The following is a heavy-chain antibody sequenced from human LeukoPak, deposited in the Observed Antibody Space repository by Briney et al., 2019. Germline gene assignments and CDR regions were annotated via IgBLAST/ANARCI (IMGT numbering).Heavy chain of an antibody. CDR2: ISSSSSYI. CDR3: AKKAGASNY. V-gene: IGHV3-21*04. Sequence: GGSLRLSCAASGFTFSSYSMNWVRQAPGKGLEWVSSISSSSSYIYYADSVKGRFTISRDNSKNTLYLQMNSLRAEDTAVYYCAKKAGASNYWGQGTLVTVSS. J-gene: IGHJ4*02. D-gene: IGHD1-26*01. CDR1: GFTFSSYS.